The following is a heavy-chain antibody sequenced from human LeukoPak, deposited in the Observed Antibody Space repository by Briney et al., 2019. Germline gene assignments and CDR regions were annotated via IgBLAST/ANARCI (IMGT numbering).Heavy chain of an antibody. CDR1: GGSISSYY. D-gene: IGHD3-9*01. CDR2: INHSGST. Sequence: SETLSLTCTVSGGSISSYYWSWIRQPPGKGLEWVGEINHSGSTNYNPSLKSRVTISVDTSKNHFSLKLSSVTAADTAVYYCARGRRYLTGYVMFDPWGQGTLVTVSS. J-gene: IGHJ5*02. CDR3: ARGRRYLTGYVMFDP. V-gene: IGHV4-34*01.